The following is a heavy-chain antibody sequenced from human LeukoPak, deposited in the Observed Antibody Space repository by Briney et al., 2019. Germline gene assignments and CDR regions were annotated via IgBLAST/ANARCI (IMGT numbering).Heavy chain of an antibody. D-gene: IGHD2-2*01. CDR1: GFTFSSYN. Sequence: PGGSLRLSCAASGFTFSSYNMNWVHQAPGKGLEWVSSISISSTYIYYTDSVKGRFTISRDNAKNSLYLQMNSLRAEDTAVYYCARDPYCSSTSCYLDYWGQGTLVTVSS. CDR3: ARDPYCSSTSCYLDY. V-gene: IGHV3-21*01. J-gene: IGHJ4*02. CDR2: ISISSTYI.